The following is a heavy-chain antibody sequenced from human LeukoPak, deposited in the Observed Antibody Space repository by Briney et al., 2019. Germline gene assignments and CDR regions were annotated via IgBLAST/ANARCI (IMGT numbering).Heavy chain of an antibody. Sequence: GGSLRLSCAASGFTFSSYSMNWVRQAPGKGLEWVSSISGSSSYIYYADSVKGRFTISRDNAKNSLYLQMNSLRAEDTAVYYCARTIQSAPDYWGQGTLVTVSS. CDR3: ARTIQSAPDY. CDR2: ISGSSSYI. J-gene: IGHJ4*02. D-gene: IGHD4-11*01. V-gene: IGHV3-21*01. CDR1: GFTFSSYS.